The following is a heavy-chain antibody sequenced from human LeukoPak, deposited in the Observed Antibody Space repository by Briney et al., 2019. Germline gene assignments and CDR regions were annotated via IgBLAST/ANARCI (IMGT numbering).Heavy chain of an antibody. CDR3: ARELWELDAFDI. CDR1: GFTFNHHW. CDR2: IKQDESEE. V-gene: IGHV3-7*03. Sequence: KPGGSLRLSCAASGFTFNHHWMSWVRPAPGTGLEWVANIKQDESEEYYADSVKGRFTISGDNAKNSLYLQMNSLRREDSAMYYCARELWELDAFDIWGQGTMVIVSS. D-gene: IGHD3-16*01. J-gene: IGHJ3*02.